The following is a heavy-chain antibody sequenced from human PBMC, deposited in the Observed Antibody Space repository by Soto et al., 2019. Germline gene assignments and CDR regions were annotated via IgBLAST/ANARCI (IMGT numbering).Heavy chain of an antibody. CDR2: IYYSGST. Sequence: SETLSLTCTVSGGSISSSSYYWGWIRQPPGKGLEWIGSIYYSGSTYYNPSLKSRVTISVDTSKNQFSLKLSSVTAADTAVYYCARGRRRIEIIPDWFDPWGQGTLVTVSS. V-gene: IGHV4-39*01. CDR1: GGSISSSSYY. D-gene: IGHD2-15*01. CDR3: ARGRRRIEIIPDWFDP. J-gene: IGHJ5*02.